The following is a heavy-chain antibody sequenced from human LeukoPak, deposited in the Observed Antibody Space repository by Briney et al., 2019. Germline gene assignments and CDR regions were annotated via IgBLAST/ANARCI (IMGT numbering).Heavy chain of an antibody. J-gene: IGHJ4*02. Sequence: GGSLRLSCAASGFTFSSYGMHWVRQATGKGLEWVAFIRYDGSNKYYADSVKGRFTISRDNSKNTLYLQMNSLRAEDTAVYYCAKGPAYVVVPAAMDYWGQGTLVTVSS. CDR3: AKGPAYVVVPAAMDY. CDR1: GFTFSSYG. D-gene: IGHD2-2*01. CDR2: IRYDGSNK. V-gene: IGHV3-30*02.